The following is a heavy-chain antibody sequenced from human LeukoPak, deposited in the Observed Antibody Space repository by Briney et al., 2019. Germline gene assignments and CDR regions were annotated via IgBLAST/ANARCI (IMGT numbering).Heavy chain of an antibody. CDR2: IYYTGTT. J-gene: IGHJ3*02. CDR1: NXSISSFY. V-gene: IGHV4-59*01. Sequence: SETLSLTCTVSNXSISSFYWTWIRQPPGKGLEWIGYIYYTGTTDYNPSLKSRVTISVDTSKNQFSLKLSSVTAADTAVYYCARHSGYSLDDAFDIWGQGIMVSVSS. D-gene: IGHD5-18*01. CDR3: ARHSGYSLDDAFDI.